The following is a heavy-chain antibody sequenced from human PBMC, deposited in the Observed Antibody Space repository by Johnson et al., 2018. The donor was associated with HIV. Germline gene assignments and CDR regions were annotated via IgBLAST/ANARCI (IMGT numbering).Heavy chain of an antibody. Sequence: QVQLVESGGGVVQPGRSLRLSCVASGFTFSSYAMHWVRQAPGKGLEWVAVISYDGSNKDYADSVKGRFSISRDNSKNTLYLQMNSLRAEDTAVYYCARGGNEIDAFDIWGQGTMVTVSS. D-gene: IGHD1-1*01. CDR3: ARGGNEIDAFDI. CDR1: GFTFSSYA. CDR2: ISYDGSNK. V-gene: IGHV3-30*04. J-gene: IGHJ3*02.